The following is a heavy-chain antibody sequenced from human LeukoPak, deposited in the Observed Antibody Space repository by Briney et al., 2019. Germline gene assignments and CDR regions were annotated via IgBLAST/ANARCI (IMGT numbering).Heavy chain of an antibody. J-gene: IGHJ6*02. V-gene: IGHV1-3*01. CDR1: GYTFTSYA. D-gene: IGHD6-13*01. CDR2: INAGNGNT. Sequence: ASVKVSCKASGYTFTSYAMHWVRQAPGQRLEWMGWINAGNGNTKYSQKFQGRVTITRDTSASTAYMELSSLGSEDTAVYYCAMGLEQQGQYYYYYGMDVWGQGTTVTVSS. CDR3: AMGLEQQGQYYYYYGMDV.